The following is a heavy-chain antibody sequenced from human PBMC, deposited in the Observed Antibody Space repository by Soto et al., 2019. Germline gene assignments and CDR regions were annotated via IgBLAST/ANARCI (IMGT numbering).Heavy chain of an antibody. CDR3: ASWGEYFDY. J-gene: IGHJ4*02. Sequence: GGSLRLSCAASGFTFSSYGMHWVRQAPGKGLEWVAVISYDGSNKYYADSVKGRFTISRDNSKNTLYLQMNSLRAEDTAVYYCASWGEYFDYWGQGTLVTVS. D-gene: IGHD7-27*01. CDR1: GFTFSSYG. V-gene: IGHV3-30*03. CDR2: ISYDGSNK.